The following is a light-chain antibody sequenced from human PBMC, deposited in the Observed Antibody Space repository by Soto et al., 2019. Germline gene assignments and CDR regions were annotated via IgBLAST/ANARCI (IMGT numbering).Light chain of an antibody. CDR1: QGISNH. Sequence: IQMTQSQSSLSACVEYRVIITCLATQGISNHLNWYQQKPGKAPKLLIFAASSLQSGVPSRFSGSRSGPDFTLTISSLQPEDFATYYCQQSYSSPPTFGQGTKVDI. CDR2: AAS. J-gene: IGKJ1*01. V-gene: IGKV1-39*01. CDR3: QQSYSSPPT.